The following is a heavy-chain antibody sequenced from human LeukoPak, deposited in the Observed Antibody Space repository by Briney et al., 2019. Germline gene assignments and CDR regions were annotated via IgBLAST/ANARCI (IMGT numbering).Heavy chain of an antibody. D-gene: IGHD7-27*01. CDR3: ARGIPPRHWGLDY. J-gene: IGHJ4*02. V-gene: IGHV4-34*01. CDR2: INHSGST. CDR1: GRSFSGYY. Sequence: SETLSLTCAVYGRSFSGYYWSWIRQPPGKGLEWIGEINHSGSTNYNPSLKSRVTISVDTSKNQFSLKLSSVTAADTAVYYCARGIPPRHWGLDYWGQGTLVTVSS.